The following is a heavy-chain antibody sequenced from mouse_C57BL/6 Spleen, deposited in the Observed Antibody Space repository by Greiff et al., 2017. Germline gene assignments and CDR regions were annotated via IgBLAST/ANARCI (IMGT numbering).Heavy chain of an antibody. Sequence: EVKLVESGPGMVKPSQSLSLTCTVTGYSITSGYDWHWIRHFPGNKLEWMGYISYSGSTNYNPSLKSRIAITHDTSKNHFFLKLNSVTTEDTATYYCARERDSSEYFDYWGQGTTLTVSS. D-gene: IGHD3-2*02. V-gene: IGHV3-1*01. CDR1: GYSITSGYD. J-gene: IGHJ2*01. CDR2: ISYSGST. CDR3: ARERDSSEYFDY.